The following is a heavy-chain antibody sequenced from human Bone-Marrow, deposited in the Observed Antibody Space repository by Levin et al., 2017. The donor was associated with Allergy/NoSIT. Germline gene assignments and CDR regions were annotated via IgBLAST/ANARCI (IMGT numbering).Heavy chain of an antibody. V-gene: IGHV3-9*01. CDR3: VKDMGGFGELSADH. CDR1: GFNFQDYA. CDR2: INWNGVSI. D-gene: IGHD3-10*01. Sequence: PGGSLRLSCAASGFNFQDYAMHWVRQAPGKGLEWVARINWNGVSIAYADSVKSRFIISRDNAKNSLFLQMNSLRTDDTAFYYCVKDMGGFGELSADHWGRGILVTVSS. J-gene: IGHJ4*02.